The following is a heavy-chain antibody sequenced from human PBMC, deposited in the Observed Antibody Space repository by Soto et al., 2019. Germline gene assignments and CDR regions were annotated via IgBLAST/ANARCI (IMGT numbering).Heavy chain of an antibody. CDR3: ASGYYDTSGPALVSYYYYGMDV. D-gene: IGHD3-22*01. V-gene: IGHV3-53*01. CDR2: IYSGGST. Sequence: LRLSCAASGFTVSSNYMSWVRQAPGKGLEWVSVIYSGGSTYYADSVKGRFTISRDNSKNTLYLQMNSLRAEDTAVYYCASGYYDTSGPALVSYYYYGMDVWGQGTTATVSS. CDR1: GFTVSSNY. J-gene: IGHJ6*02.